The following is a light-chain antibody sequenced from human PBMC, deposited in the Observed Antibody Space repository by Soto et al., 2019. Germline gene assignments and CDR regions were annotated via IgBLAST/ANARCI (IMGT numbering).Light chain of an antibody. J-gene: IGLJ3*02. CDR2: DNN. V-gene: IGLV1-51*01. CDR1: SSNIGSNS. CDR3: GTWDSSLSAGV. Sequence: QSVLTQPPSVSAAPGQMVTISCSGTSSNIGSNSVAWYQQLPETAPKLLIYDNNERPSGIPDRFSGSKSGTSATLGITGLQTGDEADYYCGTWDSSLSAGVFGGGTKLTVL.